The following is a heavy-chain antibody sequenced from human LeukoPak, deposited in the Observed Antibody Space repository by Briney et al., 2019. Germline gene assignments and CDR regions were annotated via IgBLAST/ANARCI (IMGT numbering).Heavy chain of an antibody. CDR3: ARGSEGAVAG. CDR2: IYYSGST. D-gene: IGHD6-19*01. V-gene: IGHV4-59*08. J-gene: IGHJ4*02. CDR1: GGSISSYY. Sequence: SETLSLTCTVSGGSISSYYWSWIRQPPGKGRGWIGYIYYSGSTNYNPSLKSRVPISVDTPKNQFSLKLSSVTAADPAVYYCARGSEGAVAGWGQGTLITVSS.